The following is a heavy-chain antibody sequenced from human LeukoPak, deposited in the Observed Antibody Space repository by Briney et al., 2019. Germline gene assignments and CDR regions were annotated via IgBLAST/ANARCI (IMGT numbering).Heavy chain of an antibody. CDR1: GDSINRSSYY. V-gene: IGHV4-39*01. J-gene: IGHJ4*02. CDR3: VRQAGYFDY. CDR2: VYYTGTT. Sequence: SETLSLTCTVSGDSINRSSYYWGWIRQPPGKGLEWIATVYYTGTTYYNPSLKSRVIISADTSKNQFSLKLSSVTAVDTAVYHCVRQAGYFDYWGQGTLVTVSS.